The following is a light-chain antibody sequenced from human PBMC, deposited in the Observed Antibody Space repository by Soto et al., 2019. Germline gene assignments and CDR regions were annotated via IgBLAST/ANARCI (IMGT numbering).Light chain of an antibody. V-gene: IGKV3-20*01. CDR1: EGVASSY. Sequence: EIVLTQSPGSLSLSLGDSATLFCRASEGVASSYLAWYQQKPGQAPRLLIYGVSSRATGIPDRFSGSGSATDFTLTISRLEPEDFAVYYCQQYGRSPTFGQGTRLEIK. J-gene: IGKJ5*01. CDR3: QQYGRSPT. CDR2: GVS.